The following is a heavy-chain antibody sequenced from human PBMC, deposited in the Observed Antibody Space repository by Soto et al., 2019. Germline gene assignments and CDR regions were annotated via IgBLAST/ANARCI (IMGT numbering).Heavy chain of an antibody. V-gene: IGHV4-61*05. CDR2: IYYSGST. CDR3: ARLPHDILTGYPTAFDY. CDR1: GGSISSSRYY. J-gene: IGHJ4*02. D-gene: IGHD3-9*01. Sequence: SETLSLTCTASGGSISSSRYYWGWIRQPPGKGLEWIGYIYYSGSTNYNPSLKSRVTISVDTSKNQFSLKLSSVTAADTAVYYCARLPHDILTGYPTAFDYWGQGTLVTVSS.